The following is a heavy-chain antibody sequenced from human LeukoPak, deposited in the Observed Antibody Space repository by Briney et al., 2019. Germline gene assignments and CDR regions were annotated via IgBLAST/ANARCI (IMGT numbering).Heavy chain of an antibody. CDR2: VSSDGSRT. CDR1: GVSFSTTW. Sequence: PGGSLRLSCAASGVSFSTTWMHWVRQAPGKGLIWVSHVSSDGSRTYADSVKGRFTVSRDNNKDMVYLQMSSLRAEDTAVYYCATDGAYGLTHWGQGTLVTVSS. J-gene: IGHJ4*02. CDR3: ATDGAYGLTH. V-gene: IGHV3-74*01. D-gene: IGHD3-16*01.